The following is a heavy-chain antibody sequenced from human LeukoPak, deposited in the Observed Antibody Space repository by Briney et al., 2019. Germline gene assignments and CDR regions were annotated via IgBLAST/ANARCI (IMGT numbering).Heavy chain of an antibody. V-gene: IGHV3-20*04. CDR2: INWNGGST. CDR3: ARDAKIIAVALGYYFDY. CDR1: GFTFDDYG. J-gene: IGHJ4*02. D-gene: IGHD6-19*01. Sequence: PGGSLRLSCAASGFTFDDYGMSWVRQAPGKGLEWVSGINWNGGSTGYADSVKGRFTISRDNAKNSLYLQMNSLRAEDTALYYCARDAKIIAVALGYYFDYWGQGTLVTVSS.